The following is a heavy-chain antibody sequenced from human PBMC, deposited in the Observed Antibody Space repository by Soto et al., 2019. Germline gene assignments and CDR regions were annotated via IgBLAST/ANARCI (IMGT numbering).Heavy chain of an antibody. D-gene: IGHD3-16*01. CDR3: ARGWGHFDY. CDR2: VYSGGST. J-gene: IGHJ4*02. Sequence: EVQLVESGGGLIQPGGSLRPSCAASGFIVSSNYMSWVRQAPGRGLEWVSVVYSGGSTYYADSVKGRFTISRDNSKNTLYLQMSSLRADDTAIYYCARGWGHFDYWGQGTLVTVSS. CDR1: GFIVSSNY. V-gene: IGHV3-53*01.